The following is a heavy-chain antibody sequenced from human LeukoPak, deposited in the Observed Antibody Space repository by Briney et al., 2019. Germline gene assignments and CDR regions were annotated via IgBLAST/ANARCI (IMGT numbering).Heavy chain of an antibody. CDR1: GGTFSSYA. D-gene: IGHD6-13*01. V-gene: IGHV1-69*05. Sequence: SVKVACKASGGTFSSYAITWVRQAPGQGLEWMGGIIPIFGTANYAQKFQGRVTITTDESTGTAYMELSSLRSEDTAVYYCATGTGPGIAAAGTAYYYYYYMDVWGKGTTVTVSS. CDR2: IIPIFGTA. J-gene: IGHJ6*03. CDR3: ATGTGPGIAAAGTAYYYYYYMDV.